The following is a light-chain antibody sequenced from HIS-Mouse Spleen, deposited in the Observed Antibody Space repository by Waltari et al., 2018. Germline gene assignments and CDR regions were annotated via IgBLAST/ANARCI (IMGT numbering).Light chain of an antibody. V-gene: IGKV3-20*01. CDR3: QQYGSTPPYT. CDR1: QSVSSSY. CDR2: GAS. J-gene: IGKJ2*01. Sequence: EIVLTQSPGTLSLSPGERATLSCSASQSVSSSYLAWYQQKPGQAPRLLIHGASSRATGIPDRFSGSGSGTEFTRTISRLEPEDFAVSYCQQYGSTPPYTLGQGTKLGIK.